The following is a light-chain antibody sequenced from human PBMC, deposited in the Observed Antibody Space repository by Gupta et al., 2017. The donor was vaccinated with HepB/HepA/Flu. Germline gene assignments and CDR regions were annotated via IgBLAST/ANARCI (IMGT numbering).Light chain of an antibody. V-gene: IGLV1-47*01. J-gene: IGLJ2*01. Sequence: QSVLTQPPSASGTPGQRVTISCSGSRSNIGSNYVYWYQQLPGTAPKLLIYRNNQRPSGVPDRFSCSKSGTSASLAISGRRSEDEADYYCAAWDDSLSGYVVFGGGTKLTVL. CDR3: AAWDDSLSGYVV. CDR2: RNN. CDR1: RSNIGSNY.